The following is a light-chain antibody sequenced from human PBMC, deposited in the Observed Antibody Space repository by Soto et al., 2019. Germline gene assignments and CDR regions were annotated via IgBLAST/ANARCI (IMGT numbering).Light chain of an antibody. CDR1: SSDVGAYDY. V-gene: IGLV2-8*01. Sequence: QSALTQPPSASGSPGQSVTISCTGTSSDVGAYDYVSWYQQHPGKAPKLMIHEVNNRPSGVPDRFSGSKSGNTASLTVSGLQAEDEADYYCSSYAGSNKDVFGTGTKLTVL. CDR3: SSYAGSNKDV. CDR2: EVN. J-gene: IGLJ1*01.